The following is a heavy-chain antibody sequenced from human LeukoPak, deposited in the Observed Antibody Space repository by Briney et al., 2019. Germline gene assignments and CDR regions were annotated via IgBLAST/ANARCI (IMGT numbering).Heavy chain of an antibody. CDR2: IIPIFGTA. J-gene: IGHJ3*02. D-gene: IGHD2-2*01. Sequence: GASVKVSCKASGGTFSSYAISWVRQAPGQGLEWMGGIIPIFGTANYAQKFQGRVTITADESTSTAYMELSSLRSEDTAVYYCARDLLRRGIVVVPAARDAFDIWGQGTMVTVSS. CDR1: GGTFSSYA. CDR3: ARDLLRRGIVVVPAARDAFDI. V-gene: IGHV1-69*13.